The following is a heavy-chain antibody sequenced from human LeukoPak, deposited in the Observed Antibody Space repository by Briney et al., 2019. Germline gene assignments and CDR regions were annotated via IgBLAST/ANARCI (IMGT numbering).Heavy chain of an antibody. Sequence: ASVKISCKASGGTFSSYTISWVRQATGQGLEWMGWMNPNSGNTGYAQKFQGRVTITRNTSISTAYMELSSLRSEDTAVYYCARGLRQYGGNWDYWGQGTLVTVSS. J-gene: IGHJ4*02. CDR1: GGTFSSYT. V-gene: IGHV1-8*03. CDR3: ARGLRQYGGNWDY. CDR2: MNPNSGNT. D-gene: IGHD4-23*01.